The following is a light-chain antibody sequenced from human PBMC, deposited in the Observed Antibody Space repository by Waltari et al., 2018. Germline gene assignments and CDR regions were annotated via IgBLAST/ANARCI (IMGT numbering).Light chain of an antibody. J-gene: IGLJ2*01. CDR1: HLSSYY. CDR3: NSRDTRGNHFVV. Sequence: SSELTQDPAVSVALGQTVRITCQGDHLSSYYVSLYQQKPGQAPMLVIYDKDNRPSGIPERFSGSSSGNIASLTITGAQAEDEADYYCNSRDTRGNHFVVFGGGTKLTVL. V-gene: IGLV3-19*01. CDR2: DKD.